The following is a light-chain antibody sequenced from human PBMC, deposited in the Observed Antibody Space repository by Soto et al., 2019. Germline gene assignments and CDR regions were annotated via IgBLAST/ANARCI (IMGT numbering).Light chain of an antibody. CDR2: GAS. Sequence: DIVLTQSPGTLSLSPGERATLSCRASQSVSSSYLAWYQQKPGQAPRLLIYGASSRATGIPDRFSGSGSGTDLTLTISRLEPEDFAVYYCQQYGSSPAVTFGGGTKVEI. V-gene: IGKV3-20*01. J-gene: IGKJ4*01. CDR1: QSVSSSY. CDR3: QQYGSSPAVT.